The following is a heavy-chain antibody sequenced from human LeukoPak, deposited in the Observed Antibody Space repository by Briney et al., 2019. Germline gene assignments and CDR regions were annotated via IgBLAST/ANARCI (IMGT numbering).Heavy chain of an antibody. J-gene: IGHJ2*01. D-gene: IGHD3-10*01. CDR3: ARHGRAGEWLNWYFDL. CDR1: GYSFTSYW. V-gene: IGHV5-51*01. CDR2: IYPGDSDT. Sequence: GESLKISCKGSGYSFTSYWIGWVRQMPGKGLEWMGIIYPGDSDTRYSPSFQGQVTISADKSISTAYLQWSSLKASDTAMYYCARHGRAGEWLNWYFDLWGRGTLVTVSS.